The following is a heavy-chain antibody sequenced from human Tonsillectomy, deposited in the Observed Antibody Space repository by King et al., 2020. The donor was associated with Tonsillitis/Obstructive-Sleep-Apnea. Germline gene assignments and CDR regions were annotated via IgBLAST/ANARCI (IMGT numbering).Heavy chain of an antibody. Sequence: VQLVESGGGLVRPGGSLGRSGTASGFTFSSYIRSWVRQAPGKGLEWVSSITSYIYYADSVKGRFTISRDNAKNSLYLQMNSLRAEDTAVYYCARGRSSWESDFDYWGQGTLVTVSS. J-gene: IGHJ4*02. CDR2: ITSYI. CDR1: GFTFSSYI. V-gene: IGHV3-21*01. CDR3: ARGRSSWESDFDY. D-gene: IGHD1-26*01.